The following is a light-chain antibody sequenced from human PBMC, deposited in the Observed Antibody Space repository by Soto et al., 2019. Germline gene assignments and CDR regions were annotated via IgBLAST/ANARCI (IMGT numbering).Light chain of an antibody. J-gene: IGLJ3*02. V-gene: IGLV2-14*03. Sequence: QAASVSGSRGQSITISCTGTSSDVGGYNYVSWYQHHPGKAPKLVIFDVSNRPSGVSNRFSGSKSGNTASLTISGLQAEDEADYYCSSYTASSTLVVFGGGTKLTVL. CDR2: DVS. CDR1: SSDVGGYNY. CDR3: SSYTASSTLVV.